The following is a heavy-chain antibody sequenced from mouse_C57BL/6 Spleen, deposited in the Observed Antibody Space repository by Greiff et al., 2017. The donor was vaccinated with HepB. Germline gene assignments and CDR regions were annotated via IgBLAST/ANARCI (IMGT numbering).Heavy chain of an antibody. CDR1: GYAFSSSW. D-gene: IGHD2-4*01. J-gene: IGHJ1*03. V-gene: IGHV1-82*01. CDR2: IYPGDGDT. Sequence: QVQLQQSGPELVKPGASVKISCKASGYAFSSSWMNWVKQRPGQGLEWIGRIYPGDGDTNYNGKFKGKATLTADKSSSTAYMQLSSLTSEDSAVYFCARVPYDYDWYFDVWGTGTTVTVAS. CDR3: ARVPYDYDWYFDV.